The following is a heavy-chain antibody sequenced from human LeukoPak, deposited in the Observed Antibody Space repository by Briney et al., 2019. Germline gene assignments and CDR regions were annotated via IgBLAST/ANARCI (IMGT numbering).Heavy chain of an antibody. D-gene: IGHD2-15*01. J-gene: IGHJ4*02. Sequence: QPGGSLILSCADSGFTVSSNYMRWVRQAPGKGLEWVSVIYSGGSTHYADSVKGRFTISRDNSKNTLYLQMNSLRVEDTAVYYCAKDRGRTWVQVANWGQGTLVTVSS. V-gene: IGHV3-66*01. CDR2: IYSGGST. CDR3: AKDRGRTWVQVAN. CDR1: GFTVSSNY.